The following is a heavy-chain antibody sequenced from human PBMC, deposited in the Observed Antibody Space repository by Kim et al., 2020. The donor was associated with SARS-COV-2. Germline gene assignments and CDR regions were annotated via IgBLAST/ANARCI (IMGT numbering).Heavy chain of an antibody. CDR1: GFTFDDYG. D-gene: IGHD6-13*01. Sequence: GGSLRLSCAASGFTFDDYGMSWVRQAPGKGLEWVSGINWNGGSTGYADSVKGRFTISRDNAKNSLYLQMNSLRAEDTALYHCARLLSSSWYIRPVDAFDIWGQGTMVTVSS. J-gene: IGHJ3*02. V-gene: IGHV3-20*01. CDR3: ARLLSSSWYIRPVDAFDI. CDR2: INWNGGST.